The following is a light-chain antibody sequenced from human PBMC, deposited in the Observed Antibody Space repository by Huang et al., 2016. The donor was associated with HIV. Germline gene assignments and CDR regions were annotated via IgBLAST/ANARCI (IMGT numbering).Light chain of an antibody. V-gene: IGKV3-11*01. CDR3: QQRTKWPPVLT. J-gene: IGKJ4*01. Sequence: EIVLTQSPATLSLSAGDRATLSCRASQSVGVYVSWYQQKPGQAPSLLIFEAYNRATRIPDRCSGSGSVTDFTLTIDSLQPDDFAIYYCQQRTKWPPVLTFGGGTRVEIK. CDR2: EAY. CDR1: QSVGVY.